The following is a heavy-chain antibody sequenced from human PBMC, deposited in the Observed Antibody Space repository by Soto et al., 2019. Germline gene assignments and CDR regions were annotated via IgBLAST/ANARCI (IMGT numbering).Heavy chain of an antibody. D-gene: IGHD2-15*01. CDR1: GYTFSSHG. Sequence: QVPLVQSGAEEKKPGASVKVSCKASGYTFSSHGISWVRQAPGQGLEWMGGTSGYNGNTNYAQKLQGRVTMTTDTSTTTAYMELRGLRSDDTAVYYCARRHCSGGGCSRDLWWYFDLWGRGTLVTVSS. CDR3: ARRHCSGGGCSRDLWWYFDL. CDR2: TSGYNGNT. V-gene: IGHV1-18*01. J-gene: IGHJ2*01.